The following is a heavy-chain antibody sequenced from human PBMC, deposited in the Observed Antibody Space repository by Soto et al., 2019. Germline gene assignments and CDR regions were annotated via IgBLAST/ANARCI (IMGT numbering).Heavy chain of an antibody. D-gene: IGHD5-18*01. V-gene: IGHV4-30-4*01. J-gene: IGHJ4*02. CDR3: ARERRRGYSYGYLDY. Sequence: QVQLQESGPGLVKPSQTLSLTCTVSGGSISSGDYYWSWIRQPPGKGLEWIGYIYYSGSTYYNPSLKSRVTISVDTSKNQFSLKLRSVTAADTAVYYCARERRRGYSYGYLDYWGQGTLVTVSS. CDR1: GGSISSGDYY. CDR2: IYYSGST.